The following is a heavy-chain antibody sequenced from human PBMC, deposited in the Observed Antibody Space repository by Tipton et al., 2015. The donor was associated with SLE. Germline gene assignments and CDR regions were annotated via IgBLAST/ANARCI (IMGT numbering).Heavy chain of an antibody. CDR3: ARSYYGSRHYYTHADH. Sequence: QSGPEVKKPGASVKVSCKASGYSLTGYGISWVRQAPGHGLEWMGWISPYNGNTDSAQNLQGRVTMTADTSTTTAYMELRSLRSDDTAVYYCARSYYGSRHYYTHADHWGQGTQVTVSS. J-gene: IGHJ4*02. CDR2: ISPYNGNT. D-gene: IGHD3-10*01. CDR1: GYSLTGYG. V-gene: IGHV1-18*01.